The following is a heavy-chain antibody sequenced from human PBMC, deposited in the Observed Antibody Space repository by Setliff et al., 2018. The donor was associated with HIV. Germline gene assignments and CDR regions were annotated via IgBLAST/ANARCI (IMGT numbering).Heavy chain of an antibody. CDR1: GGSVNSQTDY. J-gene: IGHJ4*02. CDR2: IYISRNT. Sequence: PSETLSLTCTVSGGSVNSQTDYWTWIRQPAGKGLEWIGHIYISRNTNYNTSLKGRVAMSVDRSKNQFSLKLNSVTAADTAVYYCARARGSVAYINTFDSWGQGTLVTVSS. V-gene: IGHV4-61*09. D-gene: IGHD3-16*01. CDR3: ARARGSVAYINTFDS.